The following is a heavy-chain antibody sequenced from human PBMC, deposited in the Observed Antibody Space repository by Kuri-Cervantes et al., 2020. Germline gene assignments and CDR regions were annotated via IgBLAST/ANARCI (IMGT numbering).Heavy chain of an antibody. CDR3: ASVAVAGKGPDY. D-gene: IGHD6-19*01. CDR2: IYYSGST. V-gene: IGHV4-59*01. CDR1: GGSISSYY. J-gene: IGHJ4*02. Sequence: SETLSLTCTVSGGSISSYYWSWIRQPPGKGLEWIGYIYYSGSTNYNPSLKSRVTISVDTSKNQFSLKLSSVTAADTAVYYCASVAVAGKGPDYWGQGNLVTVSS.